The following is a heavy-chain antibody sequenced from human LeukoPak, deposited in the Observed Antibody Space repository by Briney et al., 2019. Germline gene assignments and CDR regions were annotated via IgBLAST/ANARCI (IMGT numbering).Heavy chain of an antibody. J-gene: IGHJ4*02. CDR3: ARGYAASCSSTTCPYFDY. D-gene: IGHD2-2*01. V-gene: IGHV1-18*01. CDR1: GYIFTSYG. CDR2: ISAYNGNT. Sequence: ASVKVSCKASGYIFTSYGISWVRQAPGQGLEWMGWISAYNGNTNYAQKLQGRVTMTTDTSTSTAYMELRSLRSDDTAVYYCARGYAASCSSTTCPYFDYWGQGTLVTVSS.